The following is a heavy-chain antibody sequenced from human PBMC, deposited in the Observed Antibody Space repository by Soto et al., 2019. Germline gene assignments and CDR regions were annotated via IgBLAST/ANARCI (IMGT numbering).Heavy chain of an antibody. CDR2: IFYSGHL. V-gene: IGHV4-59*01. Sequence: AETLSLTCSVSGTSFTTYYWSWIRQSPGKGLEWIGYIFYSGHLKYNPSLKSRVTMSVDTSKNQVSLKLSSVSAADTAVYYCAREGGGFRVDSGGQGPLLTVSS. CDR1: GTSFTTYY. J-gene: IGHJ4*02. D-gene: IGHD2-21*01. CDR3: AREGGGFRVDS.